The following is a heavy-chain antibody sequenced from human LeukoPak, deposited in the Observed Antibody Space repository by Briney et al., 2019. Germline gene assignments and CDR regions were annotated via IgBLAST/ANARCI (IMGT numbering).Heavy chain of an antibody. CDR2: IYHSGST. CDR1: GYSISSGYC. V-gene: IGHV4-38-2*02. CDR3: ARRLRFLEWLLGDAFDI. J-gene: IGHJ3*02. Sequence: PSETLSLTCTVSGYSISSGYCWGWIRQPPGKGLEWIGSIYHSGSTYYNPSLKSRVTISVDTSKNQFSLKLSSVTAADTAVYYCARRLRFLEWLLGDAFDIWGQGTMVTVSS. D-gene: IGHD3-3*01.